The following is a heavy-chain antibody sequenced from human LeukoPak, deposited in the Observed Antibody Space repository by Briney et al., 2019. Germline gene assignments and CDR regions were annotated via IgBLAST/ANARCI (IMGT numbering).Heavy chain of an antibody. V-gene: IGHV1-2*02. CDR2: FRPKSGGT. CDR1: ESTFTEYF. D-gene: IGHD1-26*01. J-gene: IGHJ4*02. Sequence: GASVRVSCKPSESTFTEYFIHWVGRAPGQGLEWMAWFRPKSGGTNYARKFQGRVTLAWDTSINTVYMELNRLRSDDTAVYYCARGRDSGSHTYYFDYWGQGTLVTISS. CDR3: ARGRDSGSHTYYFDY.